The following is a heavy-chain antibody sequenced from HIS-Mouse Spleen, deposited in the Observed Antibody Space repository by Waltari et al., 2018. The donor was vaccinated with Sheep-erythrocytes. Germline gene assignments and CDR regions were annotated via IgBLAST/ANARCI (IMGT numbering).Heavy chain of an antibody. CDR2: ISSSSSYI. CDR3: ARVASGATFDY. J-gene: IGHJ4*02. D-gene: IGHD1-26*01. V-gene: IGHV3-21*01. CDR1: VFAFRSYS. Sequence: EVQLVESGGGLVKPGGSLRLACEASVFAFRSYSMTWVRQAPGKGLEWVSSISSSSSYIYYADSVKGRFTISRDNAKNSLYLQMNSLRAEDTAVYYCARVASGATFDYWGQGTLVTVSS.